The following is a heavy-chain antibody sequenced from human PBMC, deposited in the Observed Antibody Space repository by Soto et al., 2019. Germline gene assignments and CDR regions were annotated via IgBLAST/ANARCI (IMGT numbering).Heavy chain of an antibody. CDR1: GLTFSSYS. Sequence: EVQLVDSGGGLVKPGGSLRLSGAASGLTFSSYSMNWVRQAPGKGLEWVSSISSSSSYIYYADSVKGRFTISRDNAKNSLYLQMNSLRAEDKAVYYCERDSSLLKYSWFDPWGQGTLVTVSS. J-gene: IGHJ5*02. V-gene: IGHV3-21*01. D-gene: IGHD6-6*01. CDR2: ISSSSSYI. CDR3: ERDSSLLKYSWFDP.